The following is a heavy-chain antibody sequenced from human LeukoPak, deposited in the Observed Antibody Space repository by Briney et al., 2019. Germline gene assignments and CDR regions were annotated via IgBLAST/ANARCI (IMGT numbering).Heavy chain of an antibody. V-gene: IGHV4-59*02. CDR2: VYYSGST. D-gene: IGHD2-21*01. CDR1: GGSVSSYY. Sequence: SETLSLTCTVSGGSVSSYYWSWMRQSPGKGLEWIGYVYYSGSTNYNPALKSRVTISLDTSENQFSLKLSSVTAADTAVYYCAREANSPTARYWYFDLWDRGTQVTVSS. J-gene: IGHJ2*01. CDR3: AREANSPTARYWYFDL.